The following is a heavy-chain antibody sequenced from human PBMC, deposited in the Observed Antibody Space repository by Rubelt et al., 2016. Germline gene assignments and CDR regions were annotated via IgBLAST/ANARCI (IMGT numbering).Heavy chain of an antibody. V-gene: IGHV3-7*03. CDR3: ARVQSSADGSFFVDY. CDR1: GFTFSSYW. CDR2: IKEDGSET. Sequence: RLSCAASGFTFSSYWMSWARQAPGKGLEWLANIKEDGSETYHVDSVRGRFTISRDNAKNSVYLQMNSLRAEDTAVYFCARVQSSADGSFFVDYWGQGTLVTVSS. J-gene: IGHJ4*02. D-gene: IGHD6-13*01.